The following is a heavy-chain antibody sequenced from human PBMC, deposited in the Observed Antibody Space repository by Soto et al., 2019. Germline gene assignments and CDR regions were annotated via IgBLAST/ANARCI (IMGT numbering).Heavy chain of an antibody. V-gene: IGHV1-2*02. Sequence: ASVKVSCKASGYTFTGYYMHWVRQAPGQGLEWMGWINPNSGGTNYAQKFQGRVTMTRDTSISTAYMELSRPRSDDTAVYYCASSARGYCSGGSCYSGPYNWFDPWGQGTLVTVSS. CDR1: GYTFTGYY. CDR2: INPNSGGT. CDR3: ASSARGYCSGGSCYSGPYNWFDP. J-gene: IGHJ5*02. D-gene: IGHD2-15*01.